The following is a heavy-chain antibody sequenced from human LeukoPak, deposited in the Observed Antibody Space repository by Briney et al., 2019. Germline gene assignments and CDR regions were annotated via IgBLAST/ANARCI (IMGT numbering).Heavy chain of an antibody. Sequence: ASVKVSCKASGYTFTVYYMHWVRQAYGQGLEYMGWINPNSGGTNYAQKFQGRVTMTRDTSITTAYMELSRLTSDDTAVYYCARDRGDPYSFDYWGQGTMVTVSS. D-gene: IGHD2-21*01. CDR2: INPNSGGT. CDR3: ARDRGDPYSFDY. V-gene: IGHV1-2*02. CDR1: GYTFTVYY. J-gene: IGHJ4*02.